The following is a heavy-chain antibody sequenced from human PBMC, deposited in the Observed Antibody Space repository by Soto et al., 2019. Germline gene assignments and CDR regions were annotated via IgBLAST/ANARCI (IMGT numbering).Heavy chain of an antibody. CDR2: INHSGST. Sequence: QVQLQQWGAGLLKPSETLSLTCAVYGGSFSGYYWSWIRQPPGKGLEWIGEINHSGSTYYNPSLKSRVTISVDTSKNQFSLKLSSVTAADTAVYYCARGRLGTYYYYGMDVWGQGTTVTVSS. J-gene: IGHJ6*02. CDR3: ARGRLGTYYYYGMDV. V-gene: IGHV4-34*01. D-gene: IGHD1-1*01. CDR1: GGSFSGYY.